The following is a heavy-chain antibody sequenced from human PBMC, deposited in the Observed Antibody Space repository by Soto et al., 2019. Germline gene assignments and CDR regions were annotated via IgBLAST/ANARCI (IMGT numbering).Heavy chain of an antibody. CDR2: INAGNGNT. CDR3: ARSGYSSSWYNYYYGMDV. D-gene: IGHD6-13*01. CDR1: GYTFTSYA. Sequence: AASVKVSCKASGYTFTSYAMHWVRQAPGQRLEWMGWINAGNGNTKYSQKFQGRVTITRDTSASTAYMELSSLRSEDTAVYYCARSGYSSSWYNYYYGMDVWGQGTTVTVSS. J-gene: IGHJ6*02. V-gene: IGHV1-3*01.